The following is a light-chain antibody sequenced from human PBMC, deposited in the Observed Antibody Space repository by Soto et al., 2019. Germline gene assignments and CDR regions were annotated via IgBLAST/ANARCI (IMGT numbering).Light chain of an antibody. CDR3: QQDGRSPHT. CDR1: HNINSS. CDR2: AAS. J-gene: IGKJ1*01. V-gene: IGKV1-39*02. Sequence: DSQRALAPFSLAASVGGKGTITCRASHNINSSLNWYQQKPGKAPKLLIFAASSLQSGVPSRFSGSRSAPDFTLTISRLEPEDFAVYYRQQDGRSPHTFGQGTKVDI.